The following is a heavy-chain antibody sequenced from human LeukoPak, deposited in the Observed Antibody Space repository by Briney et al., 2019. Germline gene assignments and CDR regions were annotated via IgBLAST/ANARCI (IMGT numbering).Heavy chain of an antibody. J-gene: IGHJ4*02. CDR2: ISGSGGST. D-gene: IGHD5-12*01. CDR1: GFTFSSYA. Sequence: GGSLRLSCAASGFTFSSYAMSWVRQAPGKGLEWVSAISGSGGSTYYADSVKGRFTISRDNSKNTLYLQMNSLRAEDTTVYYCAKAAGYSGYEKLDYWGQGTLVTVSS. V-gene: IGHV3-23*01. CDR3: AKAAGYSGYEKLDY.